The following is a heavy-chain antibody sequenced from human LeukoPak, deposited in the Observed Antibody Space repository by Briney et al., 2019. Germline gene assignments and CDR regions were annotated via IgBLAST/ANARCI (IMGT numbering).Heavy chain of an antibody. CDR2: IYYNGNT. J-gene: IGHJ4*02. D-gene: IGHD6-19*01. CDR3: AKGGWSLDS. V-gene: IGHV4-59*01. CDR1: GGSISPYY. Sequence: PSETLSLTCTVSGGSISPYYWSWIRQPPGKGLEWIGYIYYNGNTNYNSSLRSRVTISVDTSKNQFSLKLTSVSAADTAIYYCAKGGWSLDSWGQGTLVTVSP.